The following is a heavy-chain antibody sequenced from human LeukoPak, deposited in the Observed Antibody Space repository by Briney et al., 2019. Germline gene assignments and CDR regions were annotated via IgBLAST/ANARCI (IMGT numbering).Heavy chain of an antibody. CDR2: TSSGGGST. J-gene: IGHJ4*02. V-gene: IGHV3-23*01. CDR3: AKNLLYSSSCIDY. Sequence: GGSLRLSCAASGFTFSNYAMTWVRQAPGKGLEWVSATSSGGGSTYYADSVKGRFTIPRDKSKNTLFLQMNSLRAEDTAVYYCAKNLLYSSSCIDYWGQGTLVTVSS. CDR1: GFTFSNYA. D-gene: IGHD6-13*01.